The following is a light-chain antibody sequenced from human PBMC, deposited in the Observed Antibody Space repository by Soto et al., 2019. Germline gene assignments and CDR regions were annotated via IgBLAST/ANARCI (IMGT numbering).Light chain of an antibody. CDR2: ATD. CDR3: QQSYNTPHT. J-gene: IGKJ1*01. Sequence: DIQFTQSLSSLSVSVGERVTITCRASQTITNYLNWYQQQSGKAPKLLIYATDTLQSGVPSRFSGSGSGTDYTLTISRLQPEDFATYYCQQSYNTPHTFGQGTKVDI. CDR1: QTITNY. V-gene: IGKV1-39*01.